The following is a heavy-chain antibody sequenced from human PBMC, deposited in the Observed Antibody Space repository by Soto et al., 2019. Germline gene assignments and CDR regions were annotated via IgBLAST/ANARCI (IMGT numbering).Heavy chain of an antibody. CDR3: ARGPQCSSSSCFPGYFDY. D-gene: IGHD2-2*01. J-gene: IGHJ4*02. CDR1: GGSISSSGYY. Sequence: QLQLQESGPGLVKPSETLSLTCTISGGSISSSGYYWGWIRQPPGTGLEWIGSLYYGGSTYYNPSLKSRVTISADTSKNQFSLKVNSVTAADTAVYYCARGPQCSSSSCFPGYFDYWGLGTLVTVSS. V-gene: IGHV4-39*01. CDR2: LYYGGST.